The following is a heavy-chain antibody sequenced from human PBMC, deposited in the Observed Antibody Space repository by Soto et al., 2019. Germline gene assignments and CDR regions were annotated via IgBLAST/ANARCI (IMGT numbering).Heavy chain of an antibody. V-gene: IGHV4-31*03. CDR3: TRDWGHPVSHGYDT. CDR1: GGSVTSGGYY. J-gene: IGHJ5*02. D-gene: IGHD7-27*01. CDR2: IYSSGDT. Sequence: PSETLSLTCTVSGGSVTSGGYYWSWIRHCPEKGLEWIGYIYSSGDTNYNPSLNSRVAMSVDTSKNQFSLQLTSVTVADTAIYYCTRDWGHPVSHGYDTWGQGILVTVSS.